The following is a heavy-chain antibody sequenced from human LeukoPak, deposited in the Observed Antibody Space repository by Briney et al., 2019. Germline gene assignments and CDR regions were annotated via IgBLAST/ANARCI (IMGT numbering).Heavy chain of an antibody. CDR3: AKDRPQYSYGSSDYHYGVYDS. J-gene: IGHJ4*02. CDR1: GFTFNIYG. D-gene: IGHD3-22*01. CDR2: ISDTGDST. Sequence: GGSLRLSCAASGFTFNIYGMTWVRQSPGKGLEWVSDISDTGDSTHYADSVKGRFTISRDNSKNTLYLQMNDLRAEDTAIYYCAKDRPQYSYGSSDYHYGVYDSWGQGTLVTVSS. V-gene: IGHV3-23*01.